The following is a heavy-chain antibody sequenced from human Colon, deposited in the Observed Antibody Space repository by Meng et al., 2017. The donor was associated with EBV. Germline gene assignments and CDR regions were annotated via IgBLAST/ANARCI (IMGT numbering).Heavy chain of an antibody. CDR1: GYSITTNGYY. V-gene: IGHV4-39*07. Sequence: PEPGPGRLKPSETLSLTCRVFGYSITTNGYYWGWIRQSPGKGLEWIGSIFYSGNTYFNPSLKTRVTISVDTSKNQFSLKLSSVTAADTAIYYCARERGGVTRDFDSWGQGALVTVSS. J-gene: IGHJ4*02. CDR2: IFYSGNT. D-gene: IGHD3-16*01. CDR3: ARERGGVTRDFDS.